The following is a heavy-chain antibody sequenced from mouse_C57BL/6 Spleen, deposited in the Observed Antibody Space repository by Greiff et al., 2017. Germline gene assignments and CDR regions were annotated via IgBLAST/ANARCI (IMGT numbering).Heavy chain of an antibody. V-gene: IGHV5-6*01. CDR3: ARHYGSSYNWYFDV. Sequence: EVKLMESGGDLVKPGGSLKLSCAASGFTFSSYGMSWVRQTPDKRLEWVATISRGGSYTYYPDSVKGRFTISRDNAKNTLYLQMSSLKSEDTAMYYCARHYGSSYNWYFDVWGTGTTVTVSS. D-gene: IGHD1-1*01. CDR2: ISRGGSYT. J-gene: IGHJ1*03. CDR1: GFTFSSYG.